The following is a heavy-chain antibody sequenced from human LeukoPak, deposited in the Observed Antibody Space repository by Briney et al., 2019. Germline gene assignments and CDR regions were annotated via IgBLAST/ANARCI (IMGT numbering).Heavy chain of an antibody. CDR2: INHSGST. V-gene: IGHV4-34*01. D-gene: IGHD1-20*01. Sequence: SETLSLTCAVYGGSFSGYYWSWIRQPPGKGLEWIGEINHSGSTNYNPSLKSRVTILVDTSKNQFSLKLSSVTAADTAVYYCARVLTGYFDLWGRGTLVTVSS. J-gene: IGHJ2*01. CDR1: GGSFSGYY. CDR3: ARVLTGYFDL.